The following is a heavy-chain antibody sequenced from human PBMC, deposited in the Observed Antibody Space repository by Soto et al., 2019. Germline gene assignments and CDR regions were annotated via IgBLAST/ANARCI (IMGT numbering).Heavy chain of an antibody. CDR2: IIPIVGTT. CDR3: ARGVGAYYFDY. Sequence: QVQLVQSGDEVKKPGSSVKVSCKASGGTFSTYAITWVRQAPGQELEWLGGIIPIVGTTDYARKFQGRVTITAAESTSTVFIELSSLTSEETAVYYCARGVGAYYFDYWGQGTVVTVSS. J-gene: IGHJ4*02. CDR1: GGTFSTYA. V-gene: IGHV1-69*01. D-gene: IGHD1-26*01.